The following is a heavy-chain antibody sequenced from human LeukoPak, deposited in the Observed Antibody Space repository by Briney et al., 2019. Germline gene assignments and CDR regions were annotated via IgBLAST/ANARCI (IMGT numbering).Heavy chain of an antibody. V-gene: IGHV3-53*01. J-gene: IGHJ6*03. CDR1: GFTVSSNY. D-gene: IGHD5-12*01. CDR3: TRDHGDIVATMPFGYYYYYMDV. CDR2: IYSGGST. Sequence: GGSLRLSCAAPGFTVSSNYMSWVRQAPGKGLEWVSVIYSGGSTYYADSVKGRFTISRDNSKNTLYLQMNSLKTEDTAVYYCTRDHGDIVATMPFGYYYYYMDVWGKGTTVTVSS.